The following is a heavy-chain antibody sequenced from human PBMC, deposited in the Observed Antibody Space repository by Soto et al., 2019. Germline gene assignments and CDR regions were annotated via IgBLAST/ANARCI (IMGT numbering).Heavy chain of an antibody. V-gene: IGHV1-69*13. D-gene: IGHD2-2*01. CDR3: ARNVVVVPAARGGPWGYYYYGMDV. Sequence: SVKVSCKASGGTFSSYAISWVRQAPGQGLEWMGGIIPIFGTANYAQKFQGRVTITADESTSTAYMELSSLRSEDTAVYYCARNVVVVPAARGGPWGYYYYGMDVWGQGTTVTVSS. J-gene: IGHJ6*02. CDR1: GGTFSSYA. CDR2: IIPIFGTA.